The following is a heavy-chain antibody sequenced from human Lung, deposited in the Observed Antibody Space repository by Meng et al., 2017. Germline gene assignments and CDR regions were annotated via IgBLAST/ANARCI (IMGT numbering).Heavy chain of an antibody. CDR3: ARDLYYYDNSGPIDY. CDR1: GFIFSSYS. CDR2: FTSSTSYI. V-gene: IGHV3-21*01. D-gene: IGHD3-22*01. Sequence: VELVESGGGLVKPVGSLRLSCAVSGFIFSSYSMNWVRQAPGKGLEWVSSFTSSTSYIYYADSVKGRFTISRDNAKNSLYLQMSSLRAEDTAVYYCARDLYYYDNSGPIDYWGQGTLVTVSS. J-gene: IGHJ4*02.